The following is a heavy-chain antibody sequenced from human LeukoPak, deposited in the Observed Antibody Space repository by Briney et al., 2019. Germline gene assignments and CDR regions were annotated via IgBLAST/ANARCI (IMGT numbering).Heavy chain of an antibody. D-gene: IGHD5-18*01. J-gene: IGHJ4*02. CDR3: AKSRGYSYGYYYFDY. V-gene: IGHV3-30*02. CDR2: IRYDGSNK. CDR1: GFTFSSYG. Sequence: GGSLRLSCAASGFTFSSYGMHWVRQAPGKGLEWVAFIRYDGSNKYYADSVKGRFTISRDNSKNTLYLQMNSLRAEDTAVYYCAKSRGYSYGYYYFDYWGQGTLVTVSS.